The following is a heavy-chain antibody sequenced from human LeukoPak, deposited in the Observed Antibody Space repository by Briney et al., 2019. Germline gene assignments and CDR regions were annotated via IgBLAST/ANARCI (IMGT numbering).Heavy chain of an antibody. CDR2: IYTSGST. CDR1: GGSISSGSYY. Sequence: SETLSLTCTVSGGSISSGSYYWSWIRQPAGKGLEWIGRIYTSGSTNYDPSLKSRVTISVDTSKNQFSLKLSSVTAAGTAVYYCARWGIAAGWYMDVWGKGTTVTVSS. D-gene: IGHD6-13*01. V-gene: IGHV4-61*02. CDR3: ARWGIAAGWYMDV. J-gene: IGHJ6*03.